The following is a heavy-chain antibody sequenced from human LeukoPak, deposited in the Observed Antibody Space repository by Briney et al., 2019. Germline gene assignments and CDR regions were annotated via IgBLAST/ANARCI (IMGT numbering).Heavy chain of an antibody. CDR1: AFTFSDYY. J-gene: IGHJ4*02. CDR3: ARDPANIAVAGTGLDY. D-gene: IGHD6-19*01. Sequence: GRSLRLSCAASAFTFSDYYMSWIRQAPGKGLEWVSYISSSSSYTNYADSVKGRFTISRDNAKNSLYMQMNSLRAEDTAVYYCARDPANIAVAGTGLDYWGQGTLVTVSS. CDR2: ISSSSSYT. V-gene: IGHV3-11*05.